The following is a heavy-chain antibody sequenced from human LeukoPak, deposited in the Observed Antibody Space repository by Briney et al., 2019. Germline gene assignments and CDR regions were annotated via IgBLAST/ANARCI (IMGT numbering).Heavy chain of an antibody. CDR3: ASAVAGPNYYFDY. Sequence: PGRSLRLSCAASGFTFSSYGMHWVRQAPGKGLEWVAVISYDGSNEYYADSVKGRFTISRDNSKNTLYLQMNSLRAEDTAVYYCASAVAGPNYYFDYWGQGTLVTVSS. CDR1: GFTFSSYG. D-gene: IGHD6-19*01. CDR2: ISYDGSNE. V-gene: IGHV3-30*03. J-gene: IGHJ4*02.